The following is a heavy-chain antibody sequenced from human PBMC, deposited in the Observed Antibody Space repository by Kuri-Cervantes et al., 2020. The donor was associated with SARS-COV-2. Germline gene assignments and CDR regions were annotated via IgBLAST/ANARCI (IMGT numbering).Heavy chain of an antibody. CDR3: ARDMVRGVPEIYYYYGMDV. CDR2: INGDGSST. V-gene: IGHV3-74*01. Sequence: GESLKISCAASGFTFSSYWMHWVRQAPGKGLVWVSRINGDGSSTVYADSVKGRFTISRDNAKNSLYLQMNSLRAEDTAVYYCARDMVRGVPEIYYYYGMDVWGQGTTVTVSS. CDR1: GFTFSSYW. D-gene: IGHD3-10*01. J-gene: IGHJ6*02.